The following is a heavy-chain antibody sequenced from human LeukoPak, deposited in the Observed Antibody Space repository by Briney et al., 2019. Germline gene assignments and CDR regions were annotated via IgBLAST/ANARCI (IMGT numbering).Heavy chain of an antibody. Sequence: PGGSLRLSCAASGFTFSSYSMNWVRQAPGKGLEWVSSISSSSSYIYYVDSVKGRFTISRDNAKNSLYLQMNSLRAEDTAVYYCARDKMVATIDYWGQGTLVTVSS. CDR2: ISSSSSYI. V-gene: IGHV3-21*04. CDR3: ARDKMVATIDY. CDR1: GFTFSSYS. D-gene: IGHD5-12*01. J-gene: IGHJ4*02.